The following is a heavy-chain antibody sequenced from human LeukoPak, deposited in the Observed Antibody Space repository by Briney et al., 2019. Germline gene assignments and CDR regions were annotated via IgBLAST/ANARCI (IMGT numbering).Heavy chain of an antibody. D-gene: IGHD2-2*01. Sequence: PSETLSLTCTVSGGSISSGSYYWSWIRQPAGKGLEWIGRIYTSGSTNYNPSLKSRVTISVGTSKDQFSLKLSSVTAADTAVYYCARQDIVVVPAPSGFDPWGQGTLVTVSS. CDR1: GGSISSGSYY. J-gene: IGHJ5*02. V-gene: IGHV4-61*02. CDR3: ARQDIVVVPAPSGFDP. CDR2: IYTSGST.